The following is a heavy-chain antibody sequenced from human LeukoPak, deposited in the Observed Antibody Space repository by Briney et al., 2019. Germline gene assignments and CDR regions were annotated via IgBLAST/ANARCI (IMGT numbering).Heavy chain of an antibody. J-gene: IGHJ6*02. D-gene: IGHD2-21*02. V-gene: IGHV4-30-2*01. Sequence: SETLSLTCAVSGGSISSGGYSWSWIRQPPGKGLEWIGYIYHSGSTYYNPSLKGRVTISVDRSKNQFSLKLSSVTAADTAVYYCARRTPYCGGDCYSEHYYYYGMDVWGQGTTVTVSS. CDR2: IYHSGST. CDR3: ARRTPYCGGDCYSEHYYYYGMDV. CDR1: GGSISSGGYS.